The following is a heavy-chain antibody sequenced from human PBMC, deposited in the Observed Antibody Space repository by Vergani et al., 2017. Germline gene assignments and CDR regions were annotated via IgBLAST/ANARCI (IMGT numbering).Heavy chain of an antibody. D-gene: IGHD3-16*01. CDR1: GFTFSSYS. CDR3: ARDLGVFGSYYFDY. J-gene: IGHJ4*02. CDR2: ISSSSSYI. V-gene: IGHV3-21*01. Sequence: EVQLVESGGGLVKPGGSLRLSCAASGFTFSSYSMNWVRQAPGKGLEWVSSISSSSSYIYYADSMKGRFTISRDNAKNTLYLQMNSLRAEDTAVYYCARDLGVFGSYYFDYWGQGTLVTVSS.